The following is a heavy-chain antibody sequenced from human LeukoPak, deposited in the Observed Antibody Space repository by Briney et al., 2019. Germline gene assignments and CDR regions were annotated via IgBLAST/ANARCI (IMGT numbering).Heavy chain of an antibody. CDR2: ISGNGGST. CDR1: GFTFSTYG. J-gene: IGHJ6*04. CDR3: AELGITMIGGV. V-gene: IGHV3-23*01. Sequence: GGSLRLSCAASGFTFSTYGMSWVRQAPGKGLEWVSAISGNGGSTYYADSVKGRFTISRDNAKNSLYLQMNSLRAEDTAVYYCAELGITMIGGVWGKGTTVTISS. D-gene: IGHD3-10*02.